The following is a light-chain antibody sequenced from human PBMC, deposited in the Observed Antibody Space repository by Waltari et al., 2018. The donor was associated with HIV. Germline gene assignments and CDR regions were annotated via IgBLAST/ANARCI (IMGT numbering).Light chain of an antibody. CDR2: EDT. CDR1: NLGEKY. CDR3: QAWANSVVV. Sequence: SYELTQPPSLSVSPGQTATISCSGDNLGEKYASWYQQRPGQSPVMVIYEDTKRPSGIPERFSGSNSWNTATLTITGTQTIDEGDYYCQAWANSVVVFGGGTKLTVL. J-gene: IGLJ2*01. V-gene: IGLV3-1*01.